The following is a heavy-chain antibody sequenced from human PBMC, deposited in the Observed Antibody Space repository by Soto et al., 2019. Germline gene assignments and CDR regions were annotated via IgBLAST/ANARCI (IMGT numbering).Heavy chain of an antibody. CDR2: ISSSSYI. V-gene: IGHV3-21*01. CDR3: ARILGVVVPAAIGPYYGMDV. CDR1: GFTFSSYS. Sequence: GGSLRLSCAASGFTFSSYSMNWVRQAPGKGLEWVSSISSSSYIYYADSVKGRFTISRDNAKNSLYLQMNSLRAEDTAVYYCARILGVVVPAAIGPYYGMDVWGQGTTVTVSS. J-gene: IGHJ6*02. D-gene: IGHD2-2*02.